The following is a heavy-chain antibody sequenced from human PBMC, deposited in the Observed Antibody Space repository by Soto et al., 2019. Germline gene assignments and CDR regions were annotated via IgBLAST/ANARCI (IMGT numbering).Heavy chain of an antibody. J-gene: IGHJ4*02. CDR1: GFTFSSYE. CDR2: ISSTGSGT. Sequence: EMQLVESGGGLVQPGGSLRLSCAASGFTFSSYEMHWVRQAPGKGLEWISYISSTGSGTLYADSGRGRFTMSRDNTKNSVSLQMSSLRAEDTPVYYCVRDLHEPLATDALRVANWGQGTQVTVSS. D-gene: IGHD2-8*02. V-gene: IGHV3-48*03. CDR3: VRDLHEPLATDALRVAN.